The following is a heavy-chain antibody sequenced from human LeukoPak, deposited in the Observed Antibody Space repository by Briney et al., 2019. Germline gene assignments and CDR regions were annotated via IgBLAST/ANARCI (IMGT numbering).Heavy chain of an antibody. Sequence: SETLSLTCTVSGYSISSGHYWGWIRQPPGKGLEWIGSMYHSGSTNYNPSLKSRVTISVDTSKNQFSLKLSSVTAADTAVYYCARFIAAAKRYYYYYMDVWGKGTTVTISS. V-gene: IGHV4-38-2*02. CDR1: GYSISSGHY. CDR2: MYHSGST. CDR3: ARFIAAAKRYYYYYMDV. D-gene: IGHD6-13*01. J-gene: IGHJ6*03.